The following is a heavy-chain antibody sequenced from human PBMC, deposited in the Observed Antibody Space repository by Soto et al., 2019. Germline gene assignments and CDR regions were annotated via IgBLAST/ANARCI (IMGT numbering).Heavy chain of an antibody. V-gene: IGHV1-3*01. CDR3: ARDRAYCGGDCYSRWFDP. J-gene: IGHJ5*02. CDR2: INAGNGKI. D-gene: IGHD2-21*02. Sequence: ASVKVSCKASGYTFTSYAMHWVRQAPGQRLEWMGWINAGNGKIKYSQKFQGRVTITRDTSASTAYMELSSLRSEDTAVYYCARDRAYCGGDCYSRWFDPWGQGTLVTVPQ. CDR1: GYTFTSYA.